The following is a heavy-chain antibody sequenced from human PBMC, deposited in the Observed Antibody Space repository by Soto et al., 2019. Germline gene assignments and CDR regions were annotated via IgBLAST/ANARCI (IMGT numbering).Heavy chain of an antibody. D-gene: IGHD3-3*01. J-gene: IGHJ3*02. CDR2: TSVSNGNT. V-gene: IGHV1-18*01. CDR1: SYTFTLLG. Sequence: QVQLVQSGAEVKKPGASVWVSCKPSSYTFTLLGTTWRHHPQGQGLEWMGWTSVSNGNTNYPQNLQVRVTVTTDTAPCTAYMELRSLRSDDTAVYYWARVGEANAFGIWGQGTMVTVCS. CDR3: ARVGEANAFGI.